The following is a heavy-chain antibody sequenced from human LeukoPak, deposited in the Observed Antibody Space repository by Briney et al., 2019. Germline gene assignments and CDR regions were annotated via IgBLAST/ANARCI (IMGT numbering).Heavy chain of an antibody. CDR1: GGTFSSYA. J-gene: IGHJ4*02. Sequence: GASVKVSCKASGGTFSSYAISWVRQAPGQGLEWMGRIIPILGIANYAQKFQGRVTITADKSTSTAYMELSSLRSEDTAVYYCARELPPKVSSSFSPGFDYWGQGTLVTVSS. CDR3: ARELPPKVSSSFSPGFDY. CDR2: IIPILGIA. D-gene: IGHD6-13*01. V-gene: IGHV1-69*04.